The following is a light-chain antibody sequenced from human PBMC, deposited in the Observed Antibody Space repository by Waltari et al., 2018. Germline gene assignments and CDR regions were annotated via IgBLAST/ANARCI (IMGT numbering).Light chain of an antibody. V-gene: IGKV3-11*01. CDR3: LQRADWPPIT. CDR1: QTISTF. Sequence: EVVLTQSPATLSLSPGERATLSCRASQTISTFLFWYQQEPGQAPRLLIYDASNRATGIPARFSGSGSGTDFTLTISRLEAEDSAVYYCLQRADWPPITFGQGTRLEI. CDR2: DAS. J-gene: IGKJ5*01.